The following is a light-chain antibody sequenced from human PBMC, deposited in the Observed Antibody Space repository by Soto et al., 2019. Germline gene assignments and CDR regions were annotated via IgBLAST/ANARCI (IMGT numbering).Light chain of an antibody. CDR1: SSDVGGYNY. Sequence: QSALTQPRSVSGSPGQSVTISCTGTSSDVGGYNYVSWYQQHPGKAPKLMIYDVNKRPSGVPDRFSGSKSGTTASLTISGLQAEDDADYYCCSYAGSNTFAFGTGTKLTVL. CDR2: DVN. V-gene: IGLV2-11*01. J-gene: IGLJ1*01. CDR3: CSYAGSNTFA.